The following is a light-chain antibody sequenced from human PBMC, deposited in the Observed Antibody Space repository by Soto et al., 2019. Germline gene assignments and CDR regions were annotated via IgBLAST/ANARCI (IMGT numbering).Light chain of an antibody. CDR1: SSDIGSYNL. Sequence: QSALTQSASVSGSPGQSITISCTGTSSDIGSYNLVSWYQQHPGKAPKLMIYEGSKRPSGVSNRFSGSTSGNTASLTISGLQAEDEADYYCCSYAGSSTVVFGGGTKLTVL. V-gene: IGLV2-23*01. CDR2: EGS. CDR3: CSYAGSSTVV. J-gene: IGLJ2*01.